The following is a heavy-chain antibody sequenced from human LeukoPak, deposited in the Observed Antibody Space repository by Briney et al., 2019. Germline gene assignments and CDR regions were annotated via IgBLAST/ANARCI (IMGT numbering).Heavy chain of an antibody. CDR3: ARRMIVVAKDAFDI. Sequence: ASVTVSCKASGYTFTSYDINWVRQATGQGLEWMGWMNPNSGNTGYAQKFQGRVTMTRNTYISTAYMELSSVRSEDTAVYYCARRMIVVAKDAFDIWGQGTMVTVCS. D-gene: IGHD3-22*01. CDR2: MNPNSGNT. CDR1: GYTFTSYD. J-gene: IGHJ3*02. V-gene: IGHV1-8*01.